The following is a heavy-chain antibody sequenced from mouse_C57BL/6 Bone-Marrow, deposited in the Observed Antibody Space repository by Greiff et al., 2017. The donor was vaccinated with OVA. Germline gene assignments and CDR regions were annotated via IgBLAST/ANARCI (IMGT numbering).Heavy chain of an antibody. CDR2: IWSGRST. V-gene: IGHV2-4*01. Sequence: QVQLQQSGPGLVQPSLRLSIPCTVSGFSLTSYGVHWVRQPPGKGLEWLGVIWSGRSTDYTAAFISRLSISKDNSKSQVFFKMNSLQADDTAIYYCAKNGGTSVVAPCAMDYWGQGTSVTVSS. D-gene: IGHD1-1*01. J-gene: IGHJ4*01. CDR3: AKNGGTSVVAPCAMDY. CDR1: GFSLTSYG.